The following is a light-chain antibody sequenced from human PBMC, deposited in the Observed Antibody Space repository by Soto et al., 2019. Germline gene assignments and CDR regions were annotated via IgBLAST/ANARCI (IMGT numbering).Light chain of an antibody. Sequence: IQLTQSPSSLSASVGDRVTISCRASQGIANFLAWYQQKPGKAPKLLIYGASTLQSGVPSRFRGSGSGTDFTLTISSLQPEDVATYYCQQLNSFPIPFGPGTKVDIK. V-gene: IGKV1-9*01. CDR2: GAS. J-gene: IGKJ3*01. CDR3: QQLNSFPIP. CDR1: QGIANF.